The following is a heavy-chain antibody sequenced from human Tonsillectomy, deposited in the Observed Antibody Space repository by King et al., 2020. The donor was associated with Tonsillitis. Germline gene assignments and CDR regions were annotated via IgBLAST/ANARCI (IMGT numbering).Heavy chain of an antibody. D-gene: IGHD3-16*02. Sequence: VQLQESGPGLVKPSETLSLTCTVSGGSISSYYWSWIRQPPGKGLEWVGYIYHSGSTSYTPSLKSRVTISVDTSKNQFSLKLSSVSAADTAVYYCARGVNDYVWGSYRYDYWGQGTLVTVAS. V-gene: IGHV4-59*01. CDR2: IYHSGST. J-gene: IGHJ4*02. CDR1: GGSISSYY. CDR3: ARGVNDYVWGSYRYDY.